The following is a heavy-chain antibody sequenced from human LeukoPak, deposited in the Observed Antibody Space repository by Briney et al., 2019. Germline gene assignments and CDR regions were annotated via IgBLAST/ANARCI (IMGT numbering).Heavy chain of an antibody. V-gene: IGHV3-30*04. CDR3: ARDRSPYTTSAYYLDY. Sequence: GGSLRLSCAASGFTFSHYAMHWVRQAPGKGLEWVAVISYDGNNKYHVDSVKGRFTISRDNAKNSLYLQLNSLRDEDTAVYYCARDRSPYTTSAYYLDYWGQGTLVTVSS. CDR2: ISYDGNNK. CDR1: GFTFSHYA. D-gene: IGHD3-22*01. J-gene: IGHJ4*02.